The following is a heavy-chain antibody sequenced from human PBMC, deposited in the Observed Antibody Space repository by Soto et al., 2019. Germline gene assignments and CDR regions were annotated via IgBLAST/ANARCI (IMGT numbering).Heavy chain of an antibody. CDR2: ISGSGGST. Sequence: EVQVLESGGGLVQPGGSLRLSCAASGFTFSSYAMSWVRQAPGKGLEWVSTISGSGGSTYYADSVKGRFTISRDNSKNTLYLQMNSLRAEDTAIYYRPKDLSVSILGNYYYGMDVWGQGTTVTVSS. CDR3: PKDLSVSILGNYYYGMDV. J-gene: IGHJ6*02. V-gene: IGHV3-23*01. D-gene: IGHD3-3*01. CDR1: GFTFSSYA.